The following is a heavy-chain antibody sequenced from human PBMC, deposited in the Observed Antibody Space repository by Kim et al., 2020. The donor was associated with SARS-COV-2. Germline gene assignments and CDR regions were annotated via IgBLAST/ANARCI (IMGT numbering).Heavy chain of an antibody. Sequence: ASVKVSCKASGYTFTSYGISWVRQAPGQGLEWMGWISAYNGNTNYAQKLQGRVTMTTDTSTSTAYMELRSLRSDDTAVYYCARDSWRYCSSTSCNNWFDPWGQGTLVTVSS. J-gene: IGHJ5*02. CDR3: ARDSWRYCSSTSCNNWFDP. D-gene: IGHD2-2*01. CDR2: ISAYNGNT. V-gene: IGHV1-18*04. CDR1: GYTFTSYG.